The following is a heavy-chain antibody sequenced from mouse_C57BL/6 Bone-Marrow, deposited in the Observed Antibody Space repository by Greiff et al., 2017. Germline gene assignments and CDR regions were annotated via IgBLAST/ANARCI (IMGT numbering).Heavy chain of an antibody. CDR1: GFNIKDDY. CDR3: SSFDGNYFDF. V-gene: IGHV14-4*01. Sequence: VHVQQSGAELVRPGASVKLSCTASGFNIKDDYIHWVKQRPEQGLEWIGWIDPEIGDTEYASKFQGKATITSDTSSNTTYLQLSSLTSEDTAVYYCSSFDGNYFDFWGRGTPLTVAA. CDR2: IDPEIGDT. D-gene: IGHD2-3*01. J-gene: IGHJ2*01.